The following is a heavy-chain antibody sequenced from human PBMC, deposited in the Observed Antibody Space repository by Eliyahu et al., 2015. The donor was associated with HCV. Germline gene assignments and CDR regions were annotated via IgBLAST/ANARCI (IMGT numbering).Heavy chain of an antibody. V-gene: IGHV4-38-2*01. CDR2: IYHSGNS. D-gene: IGHD3-22*01. CDR1: XYSXGXGSY. J-gene: IGHJ4*02. CDR3: ARRYLYDSSGFDY. Sequence: QVQLQESGPGLVXPSETLSXTXGXSXYSXGXGSYGAWIRQPPGTGLEWIGSIYHSGNSYYNPXLKSRVIILLDTSKNQFSLRLSSVTAADTAVYYCARRYLYDSSGFDYWGQGILVTVSS.